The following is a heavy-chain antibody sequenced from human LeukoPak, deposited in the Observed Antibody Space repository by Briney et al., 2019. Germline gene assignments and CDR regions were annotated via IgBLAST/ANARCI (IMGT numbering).Heavy chain of an antibody. V-gene: IGHV1-58*02. Sequence: SVKVSCKASGLTFTSSAMQWVRQARGQRLEWIGWIVVGSGNTNYAQKFQERVTITRDMSTSTAYMELSSLRSEDTAVYYCAAGYYYDSSAYYHGDYWGQGTLVTVSS. CDR3: AAGYYYDSSAYYHGDY. J-gene: IGHJ4*02. D-gene: IGHD3-22*01. CDR1: GLTFTSSA. CDR2: IVVGSGNT.